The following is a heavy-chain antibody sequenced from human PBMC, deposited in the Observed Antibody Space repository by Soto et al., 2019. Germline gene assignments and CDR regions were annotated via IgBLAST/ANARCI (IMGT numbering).Heavy chain of an antibody. Sequence: ASVKVSCKVSGYTLTELSMHWVRQAPGKGLEWMGGFDPEDGETIYAQKFQGRVTMTEDTSTDTAYMELSSLRSEDTAVYYCAKGYGDYGSDAFDIWGQGTMVTVSS. J-gene: IGHJ3*02. CDR2: FDPEDGET. CDR3: AKGYGDYGSDAFDI. V-gene: IGHV1-24*01. CDR1: GYTLTELS. D-gene: IGHD4-17*01.